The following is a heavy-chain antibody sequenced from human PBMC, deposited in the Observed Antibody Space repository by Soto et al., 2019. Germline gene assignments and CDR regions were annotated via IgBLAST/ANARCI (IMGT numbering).Heavy chain of an antibody. Sequence: ASVKVSCKASGYTFTSYGISWVRQAPGQGLEWMGWISAYNGNTNYAQKLQGRVTMTTDTSTSTAYTELRSLRSDDTAVYYCARDEGLLKYYYYYGMDVWGQGTTVTVSS. D-gene: IGHD2-21*01. J-gene: IGHJ6*02. CDR1: GYTFTSYG. CDR3: ARDEGLLKYYYYYGMDV. V-gene: IGHV1-18*04. CDR2: ISAYNGNT.